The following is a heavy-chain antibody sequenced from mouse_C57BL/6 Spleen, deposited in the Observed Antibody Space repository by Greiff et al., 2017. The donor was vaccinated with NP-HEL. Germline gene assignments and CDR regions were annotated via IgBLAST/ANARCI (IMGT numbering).Heavy chain of an antibody. J-gene: IGHJ4*01. CDR3: ARAGYGNSIYYAMDY. D-gene: IGHD2-10*02. CDR1: GYTFTSYW. Sequence: VQLQQPGAELVKPGASVKLSCKASGYTFTSYWMQWVKQRPGQGLEWIGEIDPSDSYTNYNQKFKGKATLTVDTSSSTAYMQLSSLTSEDSAVYYCARAGYGNSIYYAMDYWGQGTSVTVSS. CDR2: IDPSDSYT. V-gene: IGHV1-50*01.